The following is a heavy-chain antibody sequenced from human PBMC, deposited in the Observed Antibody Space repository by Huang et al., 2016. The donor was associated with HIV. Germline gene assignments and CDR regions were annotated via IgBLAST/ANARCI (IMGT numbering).Heavy chain of an antibody. CDR1: GFTFSDYY. Sequence: QVQLVESGGGLVKPGGSLRLSCAASGFTFSDYYMRWIRQAAGKGLGWVSYIRSSGSTIYYADSVKGRFTISRDNAKNSLDLQMNSLRAEDTAVYYCARDHSYGWFDYWGQGTLVTVSS. V-gene: IGHV3-11*01. CDR3: ARDHSYGWFDY. J-gene: IGHJ4*02. CDR2: IRSSGSTI. D-gene: IGHD5-18*01.